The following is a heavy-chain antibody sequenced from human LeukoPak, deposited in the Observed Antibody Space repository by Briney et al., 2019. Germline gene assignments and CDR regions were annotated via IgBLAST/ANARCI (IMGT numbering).Heavy chain of an antibody. CDR2: IWNDGSNK. D-gene: IGHD3-3*01. CDR3: AKEGGTRASYDFWSGHYEDY. Sequence: GGSLRLSCAASGFTFSSYGMHWVRQAPGKGLEWVAVIWNDGSNKYYADSVKGRFTISRDNSKNTLYLQMNSLRAEDTAVYYCAKEGGTRASYDFWSGHYEDYWGQGTLVTVSS. J-gene: IGHJ4*02. CDR1: GFTFSSYG. V-gene: IGHV3-33*06.